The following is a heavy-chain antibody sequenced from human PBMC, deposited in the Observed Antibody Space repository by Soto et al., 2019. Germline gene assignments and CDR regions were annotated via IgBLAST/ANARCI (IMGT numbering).Heavy chain of an antibody. CDR3: AKTRLNYYYYMDV. CDR2: ISYDGSNK. Sequence: GGSLRLSCAASGFTFSSYGMHWVRQAPGKGLEWVAVISYDGSNKYYADSVKGRFTISRDNSKSTLYLQMNSLRAEDTAVYYCAKTRLNYYYYMDVWGKGTTVTVSS. V-gene: IGHV3-30*18. D-gene: IGHD2-2*01. CDR1: GFTFSSYG. J-gene: IGHJ6*03.